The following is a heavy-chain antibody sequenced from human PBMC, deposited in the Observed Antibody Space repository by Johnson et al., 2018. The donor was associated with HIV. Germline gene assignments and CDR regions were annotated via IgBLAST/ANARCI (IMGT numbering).Heavy chain of an antibody. CDR1: GFTFSTYG. CDR3: ARDGQYPGTDVFDI. CDR2: INSDGSST. J-gene: IGHJ3*02. Sequence: VQLVESGGGVVQPGRSLRLSCAASGFTFSTYGMHWVRQAPGKGLVWVSRINSDGSSTSYADSVKARFTISRDNAKNTLYLQMNSLRAEDTALYYCARDGQYPGTDVFDIWGQGTMVTVSS. D-gene: IGHD2-2*01. V-gene: IGHV3-74*02.